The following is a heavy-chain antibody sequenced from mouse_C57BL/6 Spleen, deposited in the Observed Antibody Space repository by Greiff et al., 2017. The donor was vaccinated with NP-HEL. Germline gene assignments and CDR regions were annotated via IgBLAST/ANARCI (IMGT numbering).Heavy chain of an antibody. CDR3: LYLPSY. D-gene: IGHD2-1*01. V-gene: IGHV1-9*01. Sequence: QVQLQQSGAELMKPGASVKLSCKATGYTFTGYWIEWVKQRPGHGLEWIGEILPGSGSTNYNEKFKGKATLTADKSSSTAYMELRSLTSEDSAVYFCLYLPSYWGQGTLVTVSA. CDR1: GYTFTGYW. J-gene: IGHJ3*01. CDR2: ILPGSGST.